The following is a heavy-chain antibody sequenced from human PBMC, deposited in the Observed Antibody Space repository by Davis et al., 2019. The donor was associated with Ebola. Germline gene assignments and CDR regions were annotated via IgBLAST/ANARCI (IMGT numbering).Heavy chain of an antibody. CDR1: GGTFSSYA. CDR3: ARNTGYSSSWFFFDFDY. J-gene: IGHJ4*02. CDR2: ITPIFGTA. Sequence: SVKVSCKASGGTFSSYAISWVRQAPGQGLEWMGGITPIFGTANYAQKFQGRVTITADESTSTAYMELSSLRSEDTAVYYCARNTGYSSSWFFFDFDYWGQGTLVTVSS. D-gene: IGHD6-13*01. V-gene: IGHV1-69*13.